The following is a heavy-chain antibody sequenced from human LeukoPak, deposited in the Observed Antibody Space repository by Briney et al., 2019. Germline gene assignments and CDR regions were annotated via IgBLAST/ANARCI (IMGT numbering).Heavy chain of an antibody. CDR1: GYTFTDYY. CDR2: ISTYNGKR. Sequence: ASVKVSCKASGYTFTDYYMHWVRQAPGQGLEWMGWISTYNGKRNYAQKFQDRVTMTTDTSTSTAYMELRSLRSDDTAIYHCAKNYYYDNTGYWGAFDIWGQGTMVTVSS. CDR3: AKNYYYDNTGYWGAFDI. D-gene: IGHD3-22*01. J-gene: IGHJ3*02. V-gene: IGHV1-18*04.